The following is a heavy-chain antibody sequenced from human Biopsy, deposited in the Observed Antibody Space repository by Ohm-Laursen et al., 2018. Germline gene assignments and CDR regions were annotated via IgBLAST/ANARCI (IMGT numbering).Heavy chain of an antibody. CDR1: GGSISDDY. D-gene: IGHD3-3*01. Sequence: PSETLSLTCTVSGGSISDDYWNWIRQPPGKGLQVIGYISSGGRAKYNPSLKSRLTISLDTSKNQLSLRLSSVTAADSATYYCARERQFRFLEGAFDYWGQGILVTVSS. CDR3: ARERQFRFLEGAFDY. CDR2: ISSGGRA. V-gene: IGHV4-59*01. J-gene: IGHJ4*02.